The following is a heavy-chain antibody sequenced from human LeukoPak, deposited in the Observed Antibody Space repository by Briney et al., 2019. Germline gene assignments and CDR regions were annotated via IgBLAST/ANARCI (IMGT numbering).Heavy chain of an antibody. V-gene: IGHV1-2*02. CDR2: INPNSGGT. J-gene: IGHJ4*02. CDR1: GGTFSSYA. CDR3: ARAGLRTRSYYFDY. D-gene: IGHD4-17*01. Sequence: ASVKVSCKASGGTFSSYAISWVRQAPGQGLEWMGWINPNSGGTNYAQKFQGRVTMTRDTSISTAYMELSRLRSDDTAVYYCARAGLRTRSYYFDYWGQGTLVTVSS.